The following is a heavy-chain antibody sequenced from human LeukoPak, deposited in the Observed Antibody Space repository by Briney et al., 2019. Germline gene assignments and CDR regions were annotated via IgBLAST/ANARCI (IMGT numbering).Heavy chain of an antibody. CDR3: ARDGSYYYGSGSYRRYFDY. CDR2: IYSGGST. V-gene: IGHV3-53*01. Sequence: GRSLRLSCAASGFTVSSNYMSWVRQAPGKGLEWVSVIYSGGSTYYADSVKGRFTISRDNSKNTLYLQMNSLRAEDTAVYYCARDGSYYYGSGSYRRYFDYWGQGTLVTVSS. CDR1: GFTVSSNY. D-gene: IGHD3-10*01. J-gene: IGHJ4*02.